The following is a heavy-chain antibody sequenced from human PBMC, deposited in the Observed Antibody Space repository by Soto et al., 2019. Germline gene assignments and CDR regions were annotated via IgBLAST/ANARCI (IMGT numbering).Heavy chain of an antibody. J-gene: IGHJ4*02. CDR3: AKGQRWELPFDY. D-gene: IGHD1-26*01. V-gene: IGHV3-23*01. Sequence: PGGSLRLSCAASGFIFSNFAMSWVRQAPGKGLEWVSAFSGTTSSTYYAASVKGRFTISRDNSKNTLYLQMNSLKAEDTAVYYCAKGQRWELPFDYWGQGALVTVSS. CDR1: GFIFSNFA. CDR2: FSGTTSST.